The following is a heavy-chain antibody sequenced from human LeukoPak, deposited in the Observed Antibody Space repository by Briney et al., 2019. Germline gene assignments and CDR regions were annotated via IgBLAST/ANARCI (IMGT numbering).Heavy chain of an antibody. Sequence: PGGSLRLSCAASGFTFDDYAMHWVRQAPGKGLEWVSGINWNSGRIGYADSVKGRFTISRDNAKNSLYLQMNSLRAEDTAVYYCARTNRYYYDSSGYLHAFDFWGQGTMVTVSS. J-gene: IGHJ3*01. V-gene: IGHV3-9*01. D-gene: IGHD3-22*01. CDR3: ARTNRYYYDSSGYLHAFDF. CDR1: GFTFDDYA. CDR2: INWNSGRI.